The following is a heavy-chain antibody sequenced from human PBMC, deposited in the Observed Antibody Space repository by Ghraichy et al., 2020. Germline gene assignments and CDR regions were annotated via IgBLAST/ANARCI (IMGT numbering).Heavy chain of an antibody. CDR3: ANKHTGRDSRWEQLGSFDY. D-gene: IGHD1-26*01. J-gene: IGHJ4*02. CDR2: ISSAGTTI. CDR1: GLTFSSSS. V-gene: IGHV3-48*02. Sequence: GGSPRLSCAASGLTFSSSSFNWVRQAPGKGLEWVSYISSAGTTIYYADSVRGRFTISRDNAKNSLYLQMNSLRDDDTAVYYCANKHTGRDSRWEQLGSFDYWGQGTLVTVSS.